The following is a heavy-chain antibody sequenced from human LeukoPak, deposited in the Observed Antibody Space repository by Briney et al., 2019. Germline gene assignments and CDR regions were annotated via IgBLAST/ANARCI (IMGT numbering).Heavy chain of an antibody. J-gene: IGHJ5*02. CDR1: GFSFSSYA. Sequence: GGSLRLSCAASGFSFSSYAMSWVRQAPGVGLEWVSTISGRGGSTFYADSVKGRFTISRDNSKNTLYLQMNSLRADDTAVYYCAKGYYDILTDYFHNWFNPWGQGTLVIVSS. D-gene: IGHD3-9*01. V-gene: IGHV3-23*01. CDR2: ISGRGGST. CDR3: AKGYYDILTDYFHNWFNP.